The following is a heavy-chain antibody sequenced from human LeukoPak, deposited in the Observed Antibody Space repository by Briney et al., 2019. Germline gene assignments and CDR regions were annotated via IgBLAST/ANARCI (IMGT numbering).Heavy chain of an antibody. CDR3: ARGLVYCSSTSCYFDY. Sequence: GGSLRLSCAASGFTFSSYNMNWLRQVPGKGLEWVSSISHGSGSIYYADSVKGRFTISRDNAKNSLYLQMNSLRAEDTAVYYCARGLVYCSSTSCYFDYWGQGTLVTVSS. V-gene: IGHV3-21*01. CDR2: ISHGSGSI. J-gene: IGHJ4*02. CDR1: GFTFSSYN. D-gene: IGHD2-2*01.